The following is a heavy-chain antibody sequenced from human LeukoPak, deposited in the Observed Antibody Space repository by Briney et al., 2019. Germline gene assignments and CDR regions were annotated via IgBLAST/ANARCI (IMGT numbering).Heavy chain of an antibody. CDR3: AREWGRTTMVRGVGNWFDP. V-gene: IGHV4-38-2*02. CDR1: GYSISSISSTYY. Sequence: PSETLSLTCTVSGYSISSISSTYYWGWVRQSPGKGLEWIGSLYHSGTTYYNPSLQSRVTISIDTSKNQFSLKLSSVTAADTAVYYCAREWGRTTMVRGVGNWFDPWGQGTLVTVSS. CDR2: LYHSGTT. J-gene: IGHJ5*02. D-gene: IGHD3-10*01.